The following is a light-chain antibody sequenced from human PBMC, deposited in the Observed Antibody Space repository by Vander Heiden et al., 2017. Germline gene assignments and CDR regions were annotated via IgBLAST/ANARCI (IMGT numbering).Light chain of an antibody. CDR3: HSFDNDLSGYV. V-gene: IGLV1-40*01. Sequence: VLPPPPSGSGAQAQRSTTACAGNGANLGENYDVHWYQQLPGSAPKLLIYGNDNRPSGVPDRFSGSKSGTSASLTISGLQAADEADYYCHSFDNDLSGYVFGPGTKVTVL. CDR1: GANLGENYD. CDR2: GND. J-gene: IGLJ1*01.